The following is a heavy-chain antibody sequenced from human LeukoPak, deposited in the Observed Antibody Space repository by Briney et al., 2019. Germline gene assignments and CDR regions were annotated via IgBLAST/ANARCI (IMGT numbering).Heavy chain of an antibody. CDR3: ARSVVVVAVAFDY. D-gene: IGHD2-15*01. Sequence: GGSLRLSCAASGFTFSSYSMNWVRQAPGKGLEWVSSISSSSSYIYYADSVKGRFTISRDNAKNSLYLQMNSLRAEDTAVYYCARSVVVVAVAFDYWGQGTLVTVSS. V-gene: IGHV3-21*01. CDR2: ISSSSSYI. CDR1: GFTFSSYS. J-gene: IGHJ4*02.